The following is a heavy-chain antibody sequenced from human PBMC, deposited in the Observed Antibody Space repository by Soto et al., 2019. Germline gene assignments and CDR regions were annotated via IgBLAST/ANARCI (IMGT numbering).Heavy chain of an antibody. CDR3: ARHGYYDRSGYYRDNWFDP. V-gene: IGHV5-10-1*01. CDR2: IDPSDSYT. D-gene: IGHD3-22*01. Sequence: GASLKISCKGSGYSFTSYWISWVRQMPGKYLEWMGRIDPSDSYTNYSPSFQGHVTISADKSISTAYLQWSSLKASYTAMYYCARHGYYDRSGYYRDNWFDPWGQGTLVTVAS. CDR1: GYSFTSYW. J-gene: IGHJ5*02.